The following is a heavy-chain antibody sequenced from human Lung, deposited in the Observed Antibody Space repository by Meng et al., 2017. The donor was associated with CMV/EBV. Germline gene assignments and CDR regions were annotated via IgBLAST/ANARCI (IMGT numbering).Heavy chain of an antibody. CDR2: IWYDGSNK. CDR3: AKDRAPPEEYYFDY. D-gene: IGHD1-26*01. CDR1: GFTFSSYG. J-gene: IGHJ4*02. V-gene: IGHV3-33*06. Sequence: GGSLRLXCAASGFTFSSYGMNWVRQAPGKGLEWVAVIWYDGSNKYYADSVKGRFTISRDNSKNTLYLQMNSLRAEDTAVYYCAKDRAPPEEYYFDYWGQGNXVXVSS.